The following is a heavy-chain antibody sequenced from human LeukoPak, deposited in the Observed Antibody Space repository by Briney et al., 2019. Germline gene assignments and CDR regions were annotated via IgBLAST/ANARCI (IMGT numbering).Heavy chain of an antibody. D-gene: IGHD2-2*01. Sequence: ASVKVSCKSSGYTFAGYYMHWVRQAPGQGLEWMGWINPNSGGTNYAQKFQGRVTMTRDTSISTAYMELSRLRSDDTAVYYCARVNEVVVPAAHDAFDIWGQGTMVTVSS. CDR1: GYTFAGYY. J-gene: IGHJ3*02. V-gene: IGHV1-2*02. CDR2: INPNSGGT. CDR3: ARVNEVVVPAAHDAFDI.